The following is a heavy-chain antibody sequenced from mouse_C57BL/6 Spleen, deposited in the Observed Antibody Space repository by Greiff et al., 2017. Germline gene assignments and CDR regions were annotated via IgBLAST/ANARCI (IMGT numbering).Heavy chain of an antibody. CDR3: ARSEDARAWFAY. J-gene: IGHJ3*01. V-gene: IGHV1-62-2*01. CDR1: GYTFTEYT. Sequence: QVQLQQSGAELVKPGASVKLSCKASGYTFTEYTIHWVKQRSGQGLEWIGWFYPGGGSIKYNEKFKDKATLTADKSASTVYRELSRLTSEDSAVDFCARSEDARAWFAYWGQGTLVTVSA. CDR2: FYPGGGSI.